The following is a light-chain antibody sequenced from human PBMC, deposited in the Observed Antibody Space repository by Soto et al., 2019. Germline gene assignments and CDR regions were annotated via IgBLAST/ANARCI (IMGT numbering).Light chain of an antibody. CDR1: QGVRRY. J-gene: IGKJ2*01. CDR2: AAS. CDR3: QQCDSTPYT. Sequence: DIQMTQSPSSLSASVGDRVTITCRASQGVRRYVYCSQQKAGKAHNLLIYAASTLQSGVPSRFSGGGSGTHFPLTISSLQPEDIATYCCQQCDSTPYTFGQGTKL. V-gene: IGKV1-39*01.